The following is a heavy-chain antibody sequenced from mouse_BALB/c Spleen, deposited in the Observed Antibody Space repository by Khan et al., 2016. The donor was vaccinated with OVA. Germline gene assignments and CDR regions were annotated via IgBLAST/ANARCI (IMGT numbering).Heavy chain of an antibody. CDR1: GYSITSGYA. CDR2: ISYSGVT. V-gene: IGHV3-2*02. D-gene: IGHD1-1*01. CDR3: ARGNYYGYYFDY. J-gene: IGHJ2*01. Sequence: EVQLQESGPGLVKPSQSLSLTCTVTGYSITSGYAWNWLRQFPGNKLEWMGYISYSGVTRYTPSLKSRISITRDTSKNQFFLQLNSVTTEDTATYYCARGNYYGYYFDYWGQGTTLTVSS.